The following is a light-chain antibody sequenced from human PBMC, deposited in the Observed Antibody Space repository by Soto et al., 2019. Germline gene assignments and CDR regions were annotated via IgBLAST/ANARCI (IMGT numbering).Light chain of an antibody. CDR3: QQYDSYSWT. CDR1: QSISSW. Sequence: DLQMTQSPSTLSASVGDRVTITCRASQSISSWLAWYQQKPGKAPKLLIYDASSLESGVPSRFSGSGSGTEFTLTISSLQPDDFATYYCQQYDSYSWTFDQGTKVDIK. V-gene: IGKV1-5*01. CDR2: DAS. J-gene: IGKJ1*01.